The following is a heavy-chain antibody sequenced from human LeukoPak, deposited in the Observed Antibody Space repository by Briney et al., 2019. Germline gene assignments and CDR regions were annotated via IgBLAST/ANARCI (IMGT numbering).Heavy chain of an antibody. J-gene: IGHJ6*03. CDR1: GYSFSSYG. D-gene: IGHD3-3*01. Sequence: ASVKVSCKASGYSFSSYGITWVRQAPGQGLEWMGWISAYNGNTKYAQKLQGRVTMTTDTSTSTAYMELRSLRSDDTAVYYCAKEGTYDFWSGYRIYYYMDVWGKGTTVTVSS. V-gene: IGHV1-18*01. CDR3: AKEGTYDFWSGYRIYYYMDV. CDR2: ISAYNGNT.